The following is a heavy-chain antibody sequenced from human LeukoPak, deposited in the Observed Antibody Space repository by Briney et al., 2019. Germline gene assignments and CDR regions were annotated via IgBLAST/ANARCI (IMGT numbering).Heavy chain of an antibody. CDR1: GFTVSDHY. V-gene: IGHV3-11*05. D-gene: IGHD2-21*02. Sequence: GGTLRLSCATSGFTVSDHYMSWIRQAPGKGLEWVSYISSKSTYTLYVDSVRGRFTISRDNAKNLLYLQMDSLSAEDTAVYYCARDLPACGGDCYLRYFDYWGQGALVTVSS. J-gene: IGHJ4*02. CDR3: ARDLPACGGDCYLRYFDY. CDR2: ISSKSTYT.